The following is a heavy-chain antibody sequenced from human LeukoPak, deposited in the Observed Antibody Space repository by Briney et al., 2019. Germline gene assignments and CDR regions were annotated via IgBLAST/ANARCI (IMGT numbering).Heavy chain of an antibody. J-gene: IGHJ6*03. Sequence: GESLKISCKGSGYSFISYWIGWVRQMPGKGLEWMGIICPDDSDTRYSPSFQGQVTMSADKSISTAYLQWSSLKASDTAIYYCARRFGTSSSLGSRYYMDVWGKGTTVTVSS. V-gene: IGHV5-51*01. CDR2: ICPDDSDT. D-gene: IGHD6-6*01. CDR3: ARRFGTSSSLGSRYYMDV. CDR1: GYSFISYW.